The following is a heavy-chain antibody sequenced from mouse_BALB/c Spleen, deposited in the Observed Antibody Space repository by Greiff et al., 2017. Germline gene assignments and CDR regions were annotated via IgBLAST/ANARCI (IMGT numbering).Heavy chain of an antibody. CDR2: ISSGSSTI. CDR1: GFTFSSFG. V-gene: IGHV5-17*02. Sequence: EVQLVESGGGLVQPGGSRKLSCAASGFTFSSFGMHWVRQAPEKGLEWVAYISSGSSTIYYADTVKGRFTISRDNPKNTLFLQMTSLRSEDTAMYYCARGGYYVDYWGQGTTLTVSS. J-gene: IGHJ2*01. CDR3: ARGGYYVDY.